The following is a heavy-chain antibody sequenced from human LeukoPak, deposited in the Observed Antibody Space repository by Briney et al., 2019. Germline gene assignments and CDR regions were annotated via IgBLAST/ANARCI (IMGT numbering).Heavy chain of an antibody. D-gene: IGHD1/OR15-1a*01. CDR3: AREEQYNNFFDY. Sequence: ASVKVSCKASGYTLTDYYIHWVRQAPGQGLEWMGWINPNSGDTTYAQKFQGRVTMTRDTSISSAYMDLSRLNSDDTAVHFCAREEQYNNFFDYWGPGTLVTVSS. CDR1: GYTLTDYY. V-gene: IGHV1-2*02. CDR2: INPNSGDT. J-gene: IGHJ4*02.